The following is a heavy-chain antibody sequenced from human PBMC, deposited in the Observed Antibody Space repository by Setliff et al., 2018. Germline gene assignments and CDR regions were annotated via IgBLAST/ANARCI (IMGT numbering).Heavy chain of an antibody. J-gene: IGHJ4*02. V-gene: IGHV1-8*02. D-gene: IGHD5-18*01. CDR2: MNPNSGNT. CDR3: ARRVGSVGIQLPDY. CDR1: GYTFTSYD. Sequence: ASVKVSCKASGYTFTSYDINWVRQATGQGLEWMGWMNPNSGNTGYAQKFQGRVTMTRNTSIGTAYMELSSLRSEDTAVYYCARRVGSVGIQLPDYWGQGTLVTVSS.